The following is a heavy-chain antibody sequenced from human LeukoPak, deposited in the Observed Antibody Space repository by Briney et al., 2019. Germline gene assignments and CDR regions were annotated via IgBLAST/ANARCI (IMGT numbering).Heavy chain of an antibody. D-gene: IGHD3-3*01. J-gene: IGHJ4*02. CDR1: GNTLRELP. CDR2: FNPENAEI. CDR3: PTRGSDFWSGFDF. V-gene: IGHV1-24*01. Sequence: ASVKVSCKLSGNTLRELPIQWVRQAGGKGLEWMAGFNPENAEIVYAQKFQGSVTMTKDTSTNTAYMDMTSLTSDDTPAYSYPTRGSDFWSGFDFWGQGTQVTVSS.